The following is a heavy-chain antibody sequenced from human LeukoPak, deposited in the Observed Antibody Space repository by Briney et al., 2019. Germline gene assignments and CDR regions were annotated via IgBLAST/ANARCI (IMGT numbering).Heavy chain of an antibody. V-gene: IGHV4-4*07. CDR3: ARAQPGFNEVMNSSVFWFDP. CDR2: IYTSGST. D-gene: IGHD6-19*01. CDR1: GGSISSYY. Sequence: SETLSVTCTVSGGSISSYYWSWIRQPAGKGLEWIGRIYTSGSTNYNPSLKSRVTMSVDTSKNQFSLKLSSVTAADTAVYYCARAQPGFNEVMNSSVFWFDPWGQGTLVTVSS. J-gene: IGHJ5*02.